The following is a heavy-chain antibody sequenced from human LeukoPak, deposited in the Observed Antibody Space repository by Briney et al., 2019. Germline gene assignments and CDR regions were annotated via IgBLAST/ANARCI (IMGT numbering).Heavy chain of an antibody. Sequence: SETLSLTCTVSGGSISSYYWSWIRQPPGKGLEWIGYIYYSGSTNYNPSLKSRVTISVDTSKNQFSLKLSSVTAADTAVYYCARDGYGDYFVDYWGQGTLVTVSS. V-gene: IGHV4-59*01. CDR3: ARDGYGDYFVDY. CDR2: IYYSGST. D-gene: IGHD4-17*01. CDR1: GGSISSYY. J-gene: IGHJ4*01.